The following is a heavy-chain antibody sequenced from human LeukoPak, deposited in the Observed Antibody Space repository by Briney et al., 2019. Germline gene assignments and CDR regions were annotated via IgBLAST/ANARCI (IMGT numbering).Heavy chain of an antibody. CDR2: IYYSGST. Sequence: PSETLSLTCTVSGGSISSYYWSWIRQPPGKGLEWIGYIYYSGSTNYNPSLKSRVTISVDTSKNQSSLKLSSVTAADTAVYYCARELWFGNYYYGMDVWGQGTTVTVSS. V-gene: IGHV4-59*01. D-gene: IGHD3-10*01. CDR3: ARELWFGNYYYGMDV. J-gene: IGHJ6*02. CDR1: GGSISSYY.